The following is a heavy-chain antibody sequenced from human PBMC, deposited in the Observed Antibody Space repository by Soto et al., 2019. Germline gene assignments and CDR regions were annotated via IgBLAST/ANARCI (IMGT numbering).Heavy chain of an antibody. CDR2: IYYSGST. Sequence: SETLSLTCTVSGGSISSGGYYWSWIRQHPGKSLEWIGYIYYSGSTYYNPSLKSRVTISVDTSKNQFSLKLSSVTAADTAVYYCARGDYYDSSGYYFSTFFDYWGQGTLVTVSS. V-gene: IGHV4-31*03. D-gene: IGHD3-22*01. J-gene: IGHJ4*02. CDR1: GGSISSGGYY. CDR3: ARGDYYDSSGYYFSTFFDY.